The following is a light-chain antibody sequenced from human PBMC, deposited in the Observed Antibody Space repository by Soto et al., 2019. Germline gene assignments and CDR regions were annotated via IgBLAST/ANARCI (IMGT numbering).Light chain of an antibody. V-gene: IGKV3-11*01. Sequence: EIVLTQSPATLSLSPGERATLSCRASQSVSSYLAWYQQKPGQAPRLLIYDASNRATTIPARFSGSGSGTDFTLTISSLGPEDFAVYYCQQRINWPRTFGQGTKVEIK. CDR1: QSVSSY. CDR3: QQRINWPRT. CDR2: DAS. J-gene: IGKJ1*01.